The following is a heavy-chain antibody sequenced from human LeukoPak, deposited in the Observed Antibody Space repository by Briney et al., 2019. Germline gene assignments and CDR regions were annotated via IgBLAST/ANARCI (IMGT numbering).Heavy chain of an antibody. CDR2: INSDGSST. J-gene: IGHJ1*01. CDR1: GFTFSSYW. CDR3: ARAPGYCSGGSCYQLAEYFQH. V-gene: IGHV3-74*01. D-gene: IGHD2-15*01. Sequence: SGGSLRLSCAASGFTFSSYWMHWVRQAPGKGLVWVSRINSDGSSTSYADSVKGRFTISRDNAKNTLYLQMNSLRAEDTAVYYCARAPGYCSGGSCYQLAEYFQHWGQGTLVTVSS.